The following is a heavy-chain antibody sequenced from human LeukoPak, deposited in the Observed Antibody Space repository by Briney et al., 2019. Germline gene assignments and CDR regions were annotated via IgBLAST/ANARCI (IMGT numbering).Heavy chain of an antibody. CDR2: INPSGGST. J-gene: IGHJ5*02. V-gene: IGHV1-46*01. Sequence: ASVKVSCKTSGYTFTGYYMHWVRQAPGQGLEWMGWINPSGGSTSYAQKFQGRVSMTRDMSTSTVYMELSSLRSEDTAVYYCARRQCGGDCFNNWFDPWGQGTLVTVSS. CDR1: GYTFTGYY. CDR3: ARRQCGGDCFNNWFDP. D-gene: IGHD2-21*02.